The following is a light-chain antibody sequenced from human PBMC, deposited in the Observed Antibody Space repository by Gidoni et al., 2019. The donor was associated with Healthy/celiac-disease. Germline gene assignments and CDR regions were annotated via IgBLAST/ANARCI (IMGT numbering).Light chain of an antibody. V-gene: IGKV1-9*01. CDR1: QGISSY. CDR2: AAS. J-gene: IGKJ5*01. CDR3: QQLNSYPSIT. Sequence: DIQLTQSPSFLSASVGDRVTITCRASQGISSYLAWYQQKPGKAPKLLIYAASTLQSGVQSRFSGSGSGTEFTLTISSLQPEDFATYYCQQLNSYPSITFXXXTRLEIK.